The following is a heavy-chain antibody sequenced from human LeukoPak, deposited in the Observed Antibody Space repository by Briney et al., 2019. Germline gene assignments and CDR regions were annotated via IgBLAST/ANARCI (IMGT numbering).Heavy chain of an antibody. CDR1: GFTFSSYG. J-gene: IGHJ6*03. Sequence: GGSLRLSCAASGFTFSSYGMHWVRQAPGKGLEWVAFIRYDGSNKYYADSVKGRFTISRDNSKNTLYLQMNSLGAEDTAVYYCANSLCSSTSCYYYYMDVWGKGTTVTVSS. CDR2: IRYDGSNK. V-gene: IGHV3-30*02. D-gene: IGHD2-2*01. CDR3: ANSLCSSTSCYYYYMDV.